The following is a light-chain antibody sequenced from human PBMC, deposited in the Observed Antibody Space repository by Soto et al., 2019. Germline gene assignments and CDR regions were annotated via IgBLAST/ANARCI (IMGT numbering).Light chain of an antibody. CDR3: QQYSSSPLT. CDR1: QSLSSSY. V-gene: IGKV3D-20*01. CDR2: DAS. J-gene: IGKJ4*01. Sequence: EIVLTQSPATLSLSPGERATLSCGASQSLSSSYLAWYQQKPGLAPRLLIYDASSRATGIPDRFSGSGSGTDITLTISRLEPEDFAVYYCQQYSSSPLTFGGGTKVEIK.